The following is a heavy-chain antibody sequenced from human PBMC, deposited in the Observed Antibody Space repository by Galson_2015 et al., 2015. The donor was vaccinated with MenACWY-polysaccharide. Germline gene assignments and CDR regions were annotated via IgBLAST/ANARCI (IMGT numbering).Heavy chain of an antibody. CDR3: AKVGPRSSWTMGLDY. CDR1: GFTFNSFA. D-gene: IGHD6-13*01. CDR2: SGSGGGL. J-gene: IGHJ4*02. Sequence: CAASGFTFNSFAMHWVRQAPGRGLEWVSGSGSGGGLYYADSVKGRFTVSRDNSKNTLYLQMNNLRAEDTAVYYCAKVGPRSSWTMGLDYWGQGTLVTVSS. V-gene: IGHV3-23*01.